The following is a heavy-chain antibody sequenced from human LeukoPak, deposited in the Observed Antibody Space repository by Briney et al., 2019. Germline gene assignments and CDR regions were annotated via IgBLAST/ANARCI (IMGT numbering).Heavy chain of an antibody. CDR3: ARGRYYDLLRTDAFDI. CDR2: IIPILGIA. D-gene: IGHD3-9*01. J-gene: IGHJ3*02. CDR1: GGTFSSYA. Sequence: GASVKVSCKAPGGTFSSYAISWVRQAPGQGLEWMGRIIPILGIANYAQKFQGRVTITADKSTSTAYMELSSLRSEDTAVYYCARGRYYDLLRTDAFDIWAQGPMVTVSS. V-gene: IGHV1-69*04.